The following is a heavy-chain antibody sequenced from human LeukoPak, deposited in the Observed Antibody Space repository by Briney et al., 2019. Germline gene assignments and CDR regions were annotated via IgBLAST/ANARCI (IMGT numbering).Heavy chain of an antibody. J-gene: IGHJ4*02. Sequence: GGSLRLSCPASGFIFSSYSMNWVRQAPGKGLEWVSSISSSSYIYYADSVEGRFTISRDNAKNSLYLQMNSLRAEDTAVYYCARVPSTGYYSDYYFDYWGQGTRVTVSS. V-gene: IGHV3-21*01. CDR2: ISSSSYI. CDR1: GFIFSSYS. CDR3: ARVPSTGYYSDYYFDY. D-gene: IGHD3-9*01.